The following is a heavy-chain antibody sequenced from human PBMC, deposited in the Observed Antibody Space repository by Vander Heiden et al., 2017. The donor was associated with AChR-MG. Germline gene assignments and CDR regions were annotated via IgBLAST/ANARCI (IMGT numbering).Heavy chain of an antibody. CDR2: ISWNSGSI. V-gene: IGHV3-9*01. Sequence: EVQLVESGGGLVQPGRSLRLSCAASGFTFDDYAMHGVRQAPGKGLEWVSGISWNSGSIGYADSVKGRFTISRDNAKNSLYLQMNSLRAEDTALYYCAKDLHTAMVNGMDVWGQGTTVTVSS. CDR3: AKDLHTAMVNGMDV. D-gene: IGHD5-18*01. J-gene: IGHJ6*02. CDR1: GFTFDDYA.